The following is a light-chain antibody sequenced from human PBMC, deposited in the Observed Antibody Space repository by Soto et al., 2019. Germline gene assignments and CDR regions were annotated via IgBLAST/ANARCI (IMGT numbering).Light chain of an antibody. CDR3: QQYGNWPFT. CDR2: GAS. V-gene: IGKV3-15*01. Sequence: EIVMTQSPATLSVSPGERATLSCRASQTVSGNLAWYQQKPGQAPRLLIYGASTRATGLPARFSGSGSGTAFTLTISSLQSEDFAIYYCQQYGNWPFTFGRGTKVDIK. CDR1: QTVSGN. J-gene: IGKJ3*01.